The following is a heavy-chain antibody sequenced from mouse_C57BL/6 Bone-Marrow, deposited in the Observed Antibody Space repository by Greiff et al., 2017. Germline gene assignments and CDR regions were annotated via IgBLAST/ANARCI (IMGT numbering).Heavy chain of an antibody. CDR3: ASPTVSWGYARDY. D-gene: IGHD2-10*01. J-gene: IGHJ4*01. Sequence: ELQRVESGGGLVQPGESLKLSCESNEYEFPSHDMSWVRKTPEKRLELVAAINSDGGSTSFPYTMERRFIIYRENTKKTVYLQMSSLRSEDTAMYYCASPTVSWGYARDYWGQGTSVTVSS. CDR2: INSDGGST. V-gene: IGHV5-2*01. CDR1: EYEFPSHD.